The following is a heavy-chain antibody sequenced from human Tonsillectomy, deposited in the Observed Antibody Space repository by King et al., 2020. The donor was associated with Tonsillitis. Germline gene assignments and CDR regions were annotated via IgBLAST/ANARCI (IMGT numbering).Heavy chain of an antibody. Sequence: VQLQESGGGLVQPGGSLRLSCAASGFTFSTYGMSWVRQAPGKGLEWVSVITGSDGRTYYADSVTGRLTISRDNSKNTRYLQMNSLRAEDTAVYYCAKCVVELWCGETWGQGTQVTVSS. CDR1: GFTFSTYG. CDR2: ITGSDGRT. CDR3: AKCVVELWCGET. J-gene: IGHJ5*02. V-gene: IGHV3-23*01. D-gene: IGHD3-10*01.